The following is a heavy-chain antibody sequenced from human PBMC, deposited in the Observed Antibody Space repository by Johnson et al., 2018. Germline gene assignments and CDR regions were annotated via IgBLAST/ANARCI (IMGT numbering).Heavy chain of an antibody. CDR3: ARALAGTRGHYYYYYMDV. Sequence: QVQLQESGPGLVKXSETXSLXCTVSGGSINSYYWSWIRQPPGKGLEWIGYIYYSGSTNYNPSLKRRVTVSLDTSKNHFSLKLSSMTAADTAVYYCARALAGTRGHYYYYYMDVWGKGTTVTVSS. D-gene: IGHD6-19*01. CDR2: IYYSGST. V-gene: IGHV4-59*01. CDR1: GGSINSYY. J-gene: IGHJ6*03.